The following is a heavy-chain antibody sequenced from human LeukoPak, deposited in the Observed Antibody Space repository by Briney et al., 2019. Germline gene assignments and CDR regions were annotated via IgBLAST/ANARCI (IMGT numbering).Heavy chain of an antibody. CDR2: ISRNGGST. D-gene: IGHD2/OR15-2a*01. V-gene: IGHV3-64D*09. J-gene: IGHJ4*02. CDR3: VKDLRSDFMGVLSRYLSY. CDR1: GFTFSSFA. Sequence: GGSLRLSCSASGFTFSSFAMHWVRQAPGKGLEYVAAISRNGGSTYYADSVKGRFTISRDNSKSTLYLQMSSLRAEDTAVYLCVKDLRSDFMGVLSRYLSYWGQGTLVAVSS.